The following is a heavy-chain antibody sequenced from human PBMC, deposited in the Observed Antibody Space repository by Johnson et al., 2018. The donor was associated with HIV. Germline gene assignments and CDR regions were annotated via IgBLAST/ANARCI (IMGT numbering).Heavy chain of an antibody. CDR3: AKGLVYADPDDAFDI. V-gene: IGHV3-33*06. CDR1: GFTFSSYG. CDR2: IWSDGSNK. J-gene: IGHJ3*02. Sequence: QMLLVESGGGVVQPGRSLRLSCAASGFTFSSYGMHWVRQAPGKGLEWVAVIWSDGSNKYYADSVKGRFTISRDNSKNTLYLQMNSLRAEDTAVYYCAKGLVYADPDDAFDIWGQGTMVTVSS. D-gene: IGHD2-8*01.